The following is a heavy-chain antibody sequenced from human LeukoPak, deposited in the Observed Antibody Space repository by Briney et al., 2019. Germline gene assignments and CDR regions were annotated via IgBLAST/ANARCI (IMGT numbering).Heavy chain of an antibody. CDR2: ISGSGDST. Sequence: GGSLRLSCAASGFTFSGYAMSWVRQAPGKGLEWVSAISGSGDSTYYADSVKGRFTISRDNSKNTLYLQMNSLRAEDTAVYYCAKKASISGSYRDDAFDIWGQGTMVTVSS. CDR1: GFTFSGYA. V-gene: IGHV3-23*01. J-gene: IGHJ3*02. D-gene: IGHD3-10*01. CDR3: AKKASISGSYRDDAFDI.